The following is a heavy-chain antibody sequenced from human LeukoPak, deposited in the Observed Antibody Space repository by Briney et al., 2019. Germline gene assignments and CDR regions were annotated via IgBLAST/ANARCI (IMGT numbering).Heavy chain of an antibody. D-gene: IGHD3-3*01. V-gene: IGHV3-74*01. CDR1: GFTFSSYW. CDR2: INTDGSST. CDR3: ARDQGFWSGYYDY. Sequence: GGSLRLSCAASGFTFSSYWMHWVRQAPGKGLVWVSRINTDGSSTSYADSVKGRFTISRDNAKNTLYLQMNSLRAEDTAVYYCARDQGFWSGYYDYWGQGTLVTVSS. J-gene: IGHJ4*02.